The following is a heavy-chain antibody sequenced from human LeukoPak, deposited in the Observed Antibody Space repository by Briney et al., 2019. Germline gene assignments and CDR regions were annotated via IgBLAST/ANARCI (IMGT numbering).Heavy chain of an antibody. CDR3: ARSRAFNSGAFDP. V-gene: IGHV4-61*01. D-gene: IGHD1-26*01. CDR2: IYNGVNT. Sequence: SETLSLTCTVSGASISSASYWTWIRQPPGKGVEWIAHIYNGVNTNYNPSLKSRVTISVDTSKNQFSLRLNSVTAADTAVYYCARSRAFNSGAFDPWGQGSLVTVSS. CDR1: GASISSASY. J-gene: IGHJ5*02.